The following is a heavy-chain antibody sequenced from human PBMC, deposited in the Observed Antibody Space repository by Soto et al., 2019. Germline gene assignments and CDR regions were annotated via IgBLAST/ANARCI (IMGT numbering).Heavy chain of an antibody. CDR2: ITWNSGTI. Sequence: PGGSLRLSCAASGFTFNDYAMHWVRQAPGKGLEWVSGITWNSGTIDYADSVKGRFTISRDNAENSLYLQMNSLRVEDTALYYCARGITATAPLDFRGQGTLVTVSS. J-gene: IGHJ4*02. CDR1: GFTFNDYA. D-gene: IGHD6-13*01. V-gene: IGHV3-9*01. CDR3: ARGITATAPLDF.